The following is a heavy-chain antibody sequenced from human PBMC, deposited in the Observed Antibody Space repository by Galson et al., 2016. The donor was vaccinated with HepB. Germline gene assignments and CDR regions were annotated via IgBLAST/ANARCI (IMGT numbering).Heavy chain of an antibody. J-gene: IGHJ5*02. Sequence: TLSLTCSVSGGSITSGGYYWSWIRQHPGKGLEWIGYIYYTGNIYYNPSLKSRLSISVDTSKNQFSLKLSSVTAADTAVYYCARQGDNGFSSEYNNWFDPWGQGTPVTVSS. CDR2: IYYTGNI. V-gene: IGHV4-31*03. D-gene: IGHD2-8*01. CDR3: ARQGDNGFSSEYNNWFDP. CDR1: GGSITSGGYY.